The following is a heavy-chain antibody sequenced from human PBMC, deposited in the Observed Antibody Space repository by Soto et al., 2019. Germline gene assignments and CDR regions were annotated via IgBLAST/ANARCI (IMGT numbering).Heavy chain of an antibody. CDR3: ARVPLSWLVDY. Sequence: QVQLVQSGAEVKKPGASVKVSCKASGYIFTSYDISWVRQAPGQGLEWMGWISAYNGNTNYAQKLQGRVPMTTVTSTRTAYMELRSLRSDDTAVYYCARVPLSWLVDYWGQGTLVTVSS. D-gene: IGHD6-19*01. CDR2: ISAYNGNT. J-gene: IGHJ4*02. V-gene: IGHV1-18*01. CDR1: GYIFTSYD.